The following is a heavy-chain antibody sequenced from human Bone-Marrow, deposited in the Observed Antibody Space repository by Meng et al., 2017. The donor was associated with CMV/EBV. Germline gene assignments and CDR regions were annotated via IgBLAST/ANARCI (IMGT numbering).Heavy chain of an antibody. CDR1: GFTFSSYG. Sequence: GESLKISCAASGFTFSSYGMHWVRQAPGKGLEWVAVIWYDGSNKYYADSVKGRFTISRDNSKNTLYLQMNSLRAEDTAVYYCAKDYRSGYDSTLDYWGQGTLVTASS. J-gene: IGHJ4*02. V-gene: IGHV3-33*06. CDR2: IWYDGSNK. D-gene: IGHD5-12*01. CDR3: AKDYRSGYDSTLDY.